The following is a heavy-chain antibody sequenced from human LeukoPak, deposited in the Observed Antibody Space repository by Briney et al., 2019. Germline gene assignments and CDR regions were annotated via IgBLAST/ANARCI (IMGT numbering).Heavy chain of an antibody. V-gene: IGHV1-8*01. CDR1: GYTFTSYD. J-gene: IGHJ6*03. Sequence: GASVKVSCKASGYTFTSYDINWVRQATGQGLEWMGWMNPNSGNTGYAQKFQGRVTMTRNTSISTAYMELSSLRSEDTAVYYCAIYGSGSYGSYYYYYMDVWGKGTTVTVSS. CDR2: MNPNSGNT. CDR3: AIYGSGSYGSYYYYYMDV. D-gene: IGHD3-10*01.